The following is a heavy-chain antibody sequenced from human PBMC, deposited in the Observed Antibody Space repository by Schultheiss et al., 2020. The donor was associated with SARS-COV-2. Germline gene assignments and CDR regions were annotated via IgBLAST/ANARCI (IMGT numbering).Heavy chain of an antibody. J-gene: IGHJ4*02. CDR3: ARDQGRDPYGDYISFNY. Sequence: GESLKISCAASGFTFSSYEMNWVRQAPGKGLEWVSYISSSGSTIYYADSVKGRFTISRDNSKNTLYLQMNSLRAEDTAVYYCARDQGRDPYGDYISFNYWGQGTLVTVSS. CDR1: GFTFSSYE. V-gene: IGHV3-48*03. CDR2: ISSSGSTI. D-gene: IGHD4-17*01.